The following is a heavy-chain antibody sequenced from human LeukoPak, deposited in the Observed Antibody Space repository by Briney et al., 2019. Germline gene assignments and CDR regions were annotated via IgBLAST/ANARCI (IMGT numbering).Heavy chain of an antibody. V-gene: IGHV4-30-4*01. CDR2: IYYSGST. CDR3: AREMAAGPNNWFDP. Sequence: SETLSLTCTVSGGSISSGDYYWRWIRQPPGKGLEWIGYIYYSGSTYYNPSLKSRVTISVDTSKNQFSLKLSSVTAADTAVYYCAREMAAGPNNWFDPWGQGTLVTVSS. J-gene: IGHJ5*02. D-gene: IGHD6-13*01. CDR1: GGSISSGDYY.